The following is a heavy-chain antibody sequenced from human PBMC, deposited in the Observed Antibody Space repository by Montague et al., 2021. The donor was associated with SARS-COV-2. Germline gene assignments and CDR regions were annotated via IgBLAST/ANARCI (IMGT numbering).Heavy chain of an antibody. CDR1: GFIFDDYG. D-gene: IGHD5-18*01. CDR3: VRGYNYGPFDY. CDR2: ITRNGDST. V-gene: IGHV3-20*04. Sequence: SLRLSCAASGFIFDDYGMSWVRQVPGKGLEWVSGITRNGDSTSHADSVKGRFTISRDNAKSSLSLQMNSLRAEDTAFYYCVRGYNYGPFDYWGQGILVTVSS. J-gene: IGHJ4*02.